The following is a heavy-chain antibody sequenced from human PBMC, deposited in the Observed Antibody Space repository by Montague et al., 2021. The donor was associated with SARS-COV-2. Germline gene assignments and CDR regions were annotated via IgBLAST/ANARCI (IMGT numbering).Heavy chain of an antibody. Sequence: SETLSLTCAVSAGSISGYSWSWIRQPPGKGLEWIGRINTTGSSNYNPSLQSRVTMSVDTSKNQVSLRLMSVTAADTALYYCARQSACLYWYFDLWGRGTLVTVSS. CDR1: AGSISGYS. CDR3: ARQSACLYWYFDL. J-gene: IGHJ2*01. CDR2: INTTGSS. V-gene: IGHV4-4*07.